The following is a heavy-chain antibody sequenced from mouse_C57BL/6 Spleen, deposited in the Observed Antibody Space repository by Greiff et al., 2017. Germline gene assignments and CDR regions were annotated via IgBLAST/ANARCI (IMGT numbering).Heavy chain of an antibody. Sequence: EVQLVESGAGLVKPGGSLKLSCAASGFTFSSYAMSWVRQTPEKRLEWVAYISSGGDYIYYADTVKGRVTISRDNARNTLYLQMSSLKSEDTAMYYCTRDLLYYDYGYAMGYGGQGTSVTVSS. J-gene: IGHJ4*01. CDR3: TRDLLYYDYGYAMGY. D-gene: IGHD2-4*01. CDR2: ISSGGDYI. CDR1: GFTFSSYA. V-gene: IGHV5-9-1*02.